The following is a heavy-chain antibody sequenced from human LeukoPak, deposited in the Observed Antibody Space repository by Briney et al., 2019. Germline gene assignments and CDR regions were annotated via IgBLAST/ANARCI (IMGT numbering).Heavy chain of an antibody. Sequence: ASVRVSCKASGYTLASFDINWVRQTPGQGPEWMGWMNPNNGNTGYAQKFQGRVTMTRNTSISTAYMELSSLRSEDTAVYYCARGRGSSYGYWGQGTLVTVSS. D-gene: IGHD6-13*01. CDR3: ARGRGSSYGY. CDR2: MNPNNGNT. J-gene: IGHJ4*02. CDR1: GYTLASFD. V-gene: IGHV1-8*01.